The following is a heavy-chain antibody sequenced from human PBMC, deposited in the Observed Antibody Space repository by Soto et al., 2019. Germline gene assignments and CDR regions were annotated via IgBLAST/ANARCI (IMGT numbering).Heavy chain of an antibody. CDR1: GFSLSTTGVG. D-gene: IGHD5-12*01. CDR3: AHRVARGYAFDY. J-gene: IGHJ4*02. CDR2: IYGDDDK. Sequence: KESGPTLVKPTQTLTLTCTFSGFSLSTTGVGVGWIRQPPGKALEWLALIYGDDDKRYSPSLKSRLTITKDTSKNQVVLTLANMDPVDTAIYFCAHRVARGYAFDYWGQGTLLTVSS. V-gene: IGHV2-5*02.